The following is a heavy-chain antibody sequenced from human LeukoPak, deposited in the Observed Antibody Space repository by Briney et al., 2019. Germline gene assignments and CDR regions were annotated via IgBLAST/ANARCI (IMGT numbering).Heavy chain of an antibody. CDR2: IIPIFGTA. CDR1: GYTFTSYG. D-gene: IGHD3-10*01. CDR3: ARDIGLVRGIIMAH. J-gene: IGHJ4*02. V-gene: IGHV1-69*06. Sequence: SVKVSCKASGYTFTSYGISWVRQAPGQGLEWMGEIIPIFGTATYAQKFQGRVTITADTSTSTAYMELRSLKSDDTAVYYCARDIGLVRGIIMAHWGQGTQVTVSS.